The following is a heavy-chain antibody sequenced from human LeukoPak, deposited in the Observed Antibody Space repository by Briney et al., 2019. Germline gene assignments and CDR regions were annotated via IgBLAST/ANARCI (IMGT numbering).Heavy chain of an antibody. V-gene: IGHV4-39*01. J-gene: IGHJ4*02. D-gene: IGHD5-12*01. CDR1: GGSISSSSYY. Sequence: SETLSLTCTVSGGSISSSSYYWGWIRQPPGKGLEWLGSIYYSGSTYYNPSLKSRVTISVDTSKNQFSLKLSSVTAADTAVYYCVRHDGRGGATMGSLDSWGQGSLVTVSS. CDR2: IYYSGST. CDR3: VRHDGRGGATMGSLDS.